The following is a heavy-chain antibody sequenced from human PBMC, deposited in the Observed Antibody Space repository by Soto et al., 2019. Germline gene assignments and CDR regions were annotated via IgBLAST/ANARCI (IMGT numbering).Heavy chain of an antibody. CDR3: ASERYSSGWYFDY. Sequence: ASVKVSCKASGGTFSSYAISWVRQVPGQGLEWMGGIIPIFGTANYAQKFQGRVTITADKSTSTAYMELSSLRSEDTAVYYCASERYSSGWYFDYWGQGTLVTVSS. CDR2: IIPIFGTA. J-gene: IGHJ4*02. D-gene: IGHD6-19*01. CDR1: GGTFSSYA. V-gene: IGHV1-69*06.